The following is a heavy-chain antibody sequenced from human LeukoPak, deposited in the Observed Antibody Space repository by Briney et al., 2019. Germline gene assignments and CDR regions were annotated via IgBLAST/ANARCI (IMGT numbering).Heavy chain of an antibody. CDR1: GFTFSNYW. CDR3: ARDLGQYYDTSDNWFDP. D-gene: IGHD3-22*01. J-gene: IGHJ5*02. V-gene: IGHV3-74*01. Sequence: GGSLRLSCAASGFTFSNYWMHWVRQAPGKGLVWVSRINSDGINTSYADSVKGRFTISRDNAKNTLNLQMNSLRAEDTAVYYCARDLGQYYDTSDNWFDPWGEGTLVTVSS. CDR2: INSDGINT.